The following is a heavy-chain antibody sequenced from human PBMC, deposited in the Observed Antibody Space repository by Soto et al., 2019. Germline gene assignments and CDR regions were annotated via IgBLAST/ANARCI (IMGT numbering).Heavy chain of an antibody. D-gene: IGHD6-13*01. J-gene: IGHJ6*02. Sequence: QVQLVQSGAEVKKPGASVKVSCKASGYTFTGYYMHWVRQAPGQGLEWMGWINPNSGGTNYAQKVEGRVPITRDTTISTAYMELSRLRAADTAVYYCARGGERAAAGTSGYYYYYGMDVWGQGTTVTVSS. V-gene: IGHV1-2*02. CDR2: INPNSGGT. CDR3: ARGGERAAAGTSGYYYYYGMDV. CDR1: GYTFTGYY.